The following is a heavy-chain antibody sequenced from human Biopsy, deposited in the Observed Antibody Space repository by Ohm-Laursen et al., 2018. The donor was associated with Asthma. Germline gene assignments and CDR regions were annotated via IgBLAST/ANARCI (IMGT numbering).Heavy chain of an antibody. V-gene: IGHV1-24*01. J-gene: IGHJ4*02. D-gene: IGHD4-17*01. CDR2: HDHEEGGT. Sequence: ASVKVSCKISGYSLTDLSMHWVRQAPGQGLEWMGGHDHEEGGTVKARRFQGRVTMTEDTSTDTAYMELSSLSSDDTAVYYCASDFPKDYVRYNFQFWGQGTLVTVSS. CDR3: ASDFPKDYVRYNFQF. CDR1: GYSLTDLS.